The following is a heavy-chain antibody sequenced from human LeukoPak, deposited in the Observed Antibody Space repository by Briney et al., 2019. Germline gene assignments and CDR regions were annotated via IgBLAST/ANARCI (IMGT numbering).Heavy chain of an antibody. CDR2: IYTSGST. CDR1: GGSISSYY. Sequence: SETLPLTCTVSGGSISSYYWSWIRQPPGKGLEWIGYIYTSGSTNYNPSFKGRVIISVDTSKNQFSLKLSSVTAADTAVYYCARRYSGYEGWFDPWGQGTLVTVSS. CDR3: ARRYSGYEGWFDP. J-gene: IGHJ5*02. D-gene: IGHD5-12*01. V-gene: IGHV4-4*09.